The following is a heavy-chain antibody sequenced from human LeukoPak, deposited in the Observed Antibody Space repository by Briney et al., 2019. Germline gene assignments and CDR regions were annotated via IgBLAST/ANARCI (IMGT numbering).Heavy chain of an antibody. CDR3: ARGAGYNYPYYFDY. Sequence: GGSLRLSCAASGFTVSSNYMNWVRQAPGKGLEWVSVVYGGGNIYYADSVKGRFTISRDNSKNTLYLQMNSLRAEDTAVYYCARGAGYNYPYYFDYWGQGTLVTVSS. CDR1: GFTVSSNY. J-gene: IGHJ4*02. V-gene: IGHV3-53*01. D-gene: IGHD5-24*01. CDR2: VYGGGNI.